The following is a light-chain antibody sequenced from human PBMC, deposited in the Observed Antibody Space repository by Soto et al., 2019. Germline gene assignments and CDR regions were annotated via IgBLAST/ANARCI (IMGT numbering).Light chain of an antibody. CDR3: MQALQTPLT. V-gene: IGKV2-28*01. J-gene: IGKJ4*01. CDR1: QSLLHSNGYNC. CDR2: FGS. Sequence: DIVMTQSPLSLPVTPGEPASISCRSSQSLLHSNGYNCLDWYVQKPGQSPQLLIYFGSNRASGVPYRFRGSGSGTDFTLTISRVEAEDVGLYYCMQALQTPLTFGGGTKVEIK.